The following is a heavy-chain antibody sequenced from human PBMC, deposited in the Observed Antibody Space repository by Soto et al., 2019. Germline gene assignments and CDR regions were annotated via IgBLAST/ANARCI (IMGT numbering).Heavy chain of an antibody. D-gene: IGHD3-3*01. CDR3: ATDHDFWSGYWSHCVY. J-gene: IGHJ4*02. V-gene: IGHV1-24*01. CDR1: GYTLTELS. Sequence: GASVKVSCKVSGYTLTELSMHWVRQAPGKGLEWMGGFDPEDGETIYAQKFQGRVTMTEDTSTDTAYMELSSLRSEDTAVYYCATDHDFWSGYWSHCVYWGQGTLVTVSS. CDR2: FDPEDGET.